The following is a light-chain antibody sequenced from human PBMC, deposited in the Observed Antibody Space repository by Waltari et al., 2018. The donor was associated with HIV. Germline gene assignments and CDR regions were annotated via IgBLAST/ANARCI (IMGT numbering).Light chain of an antibody. CDR2: AAS. J-gene: IGKJ1*01. CDR1: QTVSSVY. V-gene: IGKV3-20*01. Sequence: EIVMTQSPGTLSLSPGERAPLSCRASQTVSSVYLAWYQQKPGQAPRLRIYAASTRATGIPDRFNGSGSGTDFTLTISRLEPEDFAVYYCQQYGIAPGTFGQGTKVEI. CDR3: QQYGIAPGT.